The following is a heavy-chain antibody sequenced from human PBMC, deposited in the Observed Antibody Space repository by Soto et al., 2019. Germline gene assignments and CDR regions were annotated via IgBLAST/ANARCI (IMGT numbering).Heavy chain of an antibody. CDR2: ISYDGSNK. J-gene: IGHJ3*02. Sequence: GGSLRLSCAASGFTFSSYAMHWVRQAPGKGLEWVAVISYDGSNKYYADSVKGRFTISRDNSKNTLYLQMNSLRAEDTAVYYCASHRSPNRILGFLHDAFDIWGQGTMVTVSS. D-gene: IGHD4-4*01. V-gene: IGHV3-30-3*01. CDR1: GFTFSSYA. CDR3: ASHRSPNRILGFLHDAFDI.